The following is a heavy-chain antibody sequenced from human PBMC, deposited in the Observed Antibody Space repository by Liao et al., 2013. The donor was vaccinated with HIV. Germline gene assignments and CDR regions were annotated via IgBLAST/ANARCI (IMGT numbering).Heavy chain of an antibody. CDR2: IYHSGST. CDR3: ASRSMAYFDY. J-gene: IGHJ4*02. Sequence: QVQLQESGPGLVKPSQTLSLTCTVSGGSISSAVYHWSWIRQPPGKGLEWIGYIYHSGSTYSNPSLKSRVTMSVDPSKNQFSLRLSSVTPADTAVYYCASRSMAYFDYWGQGILVTVSS. V-gene: IGHV4-30-4*08. CDR1: GGSISSAVYH. D-gene: IGHD2/OR15-2a*01.